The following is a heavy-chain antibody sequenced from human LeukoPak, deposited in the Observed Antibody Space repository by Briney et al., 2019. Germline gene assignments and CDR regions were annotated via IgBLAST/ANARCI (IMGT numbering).Heavy chain of an antibody. CDR3: VRDATLIPGTVYFDY. CDR2: ISWNSGSI. Sequence: GGSLRLSCAASGFTFDDYAMHWVRQAPGKGLEWVSGISWNSGSIGYADSVKGRFTISRDNAKNSLYLQMNNLRGEDTAIYYCVRDATLIPGTVYFDYWGQGALVTVSS. CDR1: GFTFDDYA. J-gene: IGHJ4*02. D-gene: IGHD2-15*01. V-gene: IGHV3-9*01.